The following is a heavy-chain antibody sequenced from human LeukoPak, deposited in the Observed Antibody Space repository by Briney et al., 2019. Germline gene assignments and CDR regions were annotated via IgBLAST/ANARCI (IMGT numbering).Heavy chain of an antibody. V-gene: IGHV4-59*01. Sequence: SETLSLTCTVSGDSISSDYWSWIRQPPGKGLEWIGYMYNSGSTNYNPSLKSRVTISIDTSKNQFSLKLSSLTAADTAIYYCARGIESYGDYGYWGQGILVTVSS. D-gene: IGHD4-17*01. CDR3: ARGIESYGDYGY. CDR1: GDSISSDY. J-gene: IGHJ4*02. CDR2: MYNSGST.